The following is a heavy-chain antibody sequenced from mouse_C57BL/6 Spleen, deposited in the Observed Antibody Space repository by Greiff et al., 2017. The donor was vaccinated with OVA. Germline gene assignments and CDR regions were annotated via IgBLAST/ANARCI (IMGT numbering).Heavy chain of an antibody. D-gene: IGHD2-3*01. J-gene: IGHJ3*01. CDR1: GFTFSSYG. CDR3: ASRDDGYPAWFAY. CDR2: ISSGGSYT. V-gene: IGHV5-6*02. Sequence: EVMLVESGGDLVKPGGSLKLSCAASGFTFSSYGMSWVRQTPDKRLEWVATISSGGSYTYYPDSVKGRFTISRDNAKNTLYLQMSSLKSEDTAMYYCASRDDGYPAWFAYWGQGTLVTVSA.